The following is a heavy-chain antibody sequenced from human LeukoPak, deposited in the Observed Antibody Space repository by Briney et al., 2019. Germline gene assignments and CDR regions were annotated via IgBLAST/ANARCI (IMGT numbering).Heavy chain of an antibody. CDR2: ISAYNGNT. V-gene: IGHV1-18*01. Sequence: ASVKVSCKASGYIFTSYGISWVRQAPGQGLEWVGWISAYNGNTNYAQNVQVRVTLTTDTSTTTAYMELRSLRSDDTAVYYCARALPGAYCGTTTCFSDHWGQGTLVTVSS. D-gene: IGHD2-2*01. J-gene: IGHJ4*02. CDR1: GYIFTSYG. CDR3: ARALPGAYCGTTTCFSDH.